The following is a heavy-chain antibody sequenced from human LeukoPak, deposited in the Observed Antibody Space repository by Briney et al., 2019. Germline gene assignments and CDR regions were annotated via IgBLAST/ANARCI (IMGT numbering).Heavy chain of an antibody. CDR1: GGSISSYY. D-gene: IGHD3-22*01. CDR2: IYCSGST. Sequence: SETLSLTCTVSGGSISSYYWSWIRQPPGKGLEWIGYIYCSGSTNYNPSLKSRVTISVDTSKNQFSLKLSSVTAADTAVYYCARSPGSGYYVIDYWGQGTLVTVSS. V-gene: IGHV4-59*01. J-gene: IGHJ4*02. CDR3: ARSPGSGYYVIDY.